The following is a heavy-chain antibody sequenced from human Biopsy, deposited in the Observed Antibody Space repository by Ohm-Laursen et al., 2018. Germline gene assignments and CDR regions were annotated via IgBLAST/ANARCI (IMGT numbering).Heavy chain of an antibody. CDR1: GDSVSSGSFY. CDR3: AREGLDWDNRRYKGLDV. J-gene: IGHJ6*02. CDR2: IYDRGSTA. Sequence: SDTLSLTCTVSGDSVSSGSFYWTWIRQPPGQGLEYIGYIYDRGSTANYNPSLESRVTMSVDMPKNQFSLKLSSVTAADTAVYYCAREGLDWDNRRYKGLDVWGQGATVIVSS. V-gene: IGHV4-61*01. D-gene: IGHD1/OR15-1a*01.